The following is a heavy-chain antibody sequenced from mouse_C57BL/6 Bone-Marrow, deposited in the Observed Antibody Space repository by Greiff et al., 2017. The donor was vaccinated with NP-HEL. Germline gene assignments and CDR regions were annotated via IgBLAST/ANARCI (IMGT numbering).Heavy chain of an antibody. V-gene: IGHV2-9-1*01. J-gene: IGHJ3*01. CDR2: IWTGGGT. CDR3: ARNTGGYPSWVAY. Sequence: QVQLKQSGPGLVAPSQSLSITCTVSGFSLTSYAISWVRQPPGKGLEWLGVIWTGGGTTYNSALKSRLSISKDNSKSQVFLKMNSLQTDDTARYYCARNTGGYPSWVAYWGQGTLVTVSA. CDR1: GFSLTSYA. D-gene: IGHD2-2*01.